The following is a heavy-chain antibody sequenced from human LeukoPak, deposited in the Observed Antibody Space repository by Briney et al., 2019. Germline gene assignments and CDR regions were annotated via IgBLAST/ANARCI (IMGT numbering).Heavy chain of an antibody. J-gene: IGHJ6*03. CDR3: AKDHYSGAGSYYRHYHMDV. CDR1: GFEFSAYG. D-gene: IGHD3-10*01. CDR2: IWFDGTKK. V-gene: IGHV3-33*03. Sequence: GGSLRLSCAASGFEFSAYGMHWVRQAPGKGLEWVAMIWFDGTKKYYGDSVKGRFTIDRDNSKNALFLQMDSLRGEDSAVYYCAKDHYSGAGSYYRHYHMDVWGKGTTVTVSS.